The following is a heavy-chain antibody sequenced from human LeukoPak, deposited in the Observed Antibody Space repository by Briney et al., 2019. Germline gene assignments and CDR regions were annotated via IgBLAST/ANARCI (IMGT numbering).Heavy chain of an antibody. CDR3: ARGVWNYDYVWGTFGFDP. J-gene: IGHJ5*02. D-gene: IGHD3-16*01. Sequence: SETLSLTCAVYGGSFSGYYWSWIRQPPEKGLEWIGEINHSGSTNYNPSLKSRVTISVDTSKNQFSLKLSSVTAADTAVYYCARGVWNYDYVWGTFGFDPWGQGTLVTVSS. V-gene: IGHV4-34*01. CDR2: INHSGST. CDR1: GGSFSGYY.